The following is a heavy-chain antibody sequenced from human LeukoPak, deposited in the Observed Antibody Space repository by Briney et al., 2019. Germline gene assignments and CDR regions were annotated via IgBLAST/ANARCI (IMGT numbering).Heavy chain of an antibody. V-gene: IGHV4-39*01. CDR3: ARQAPYSYYYGMDV. CDR1: GGSISGSSDY. J-gene: IGHJ6*02. Sequence: SETLSLTCTVSGGSISGSSDYWGWIRQPPGKGLEWIGNIYYSGRTYYNPSLKSRVTISVDTSKNQFSLKLSSVTAADTAVYYCARQAPYSYYYGMDVWGQGTTVTVSS. CDR2: IYYSGRT.